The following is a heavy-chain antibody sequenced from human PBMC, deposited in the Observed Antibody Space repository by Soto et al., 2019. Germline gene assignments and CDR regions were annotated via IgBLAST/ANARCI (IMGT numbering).Heavy chain of an antibody. J-gene: IGHJ5*02. Sequence: ASVKVSCKASGYTFTTYGISWLRQAPGQGLEWMGWISTYNDITTYAQKFQGRVTMTTGRSTRTAYMELRSLRSDDTAVYYCAREGSRSCSAVCFFDPLGQGTLVTVSS. V-gene: IGHV1-18*04. CDR3: AREGSRSCSAVCFFDP. D-gene: IGHD1-26*01. CDR2: ISTYNDIT. CDR1: GYTFTTYG.